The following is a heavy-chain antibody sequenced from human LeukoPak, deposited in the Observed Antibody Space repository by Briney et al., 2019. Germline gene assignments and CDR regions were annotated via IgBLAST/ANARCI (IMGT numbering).Heavy chain of an antibody. V-gene: IGHV3-15*01. CDR3: TSNPSY. J-gene: IGHJ4*02. Sequence: GGSLILSCAASGLTFINAWMSWVRQAPGKGLEWVGRIKSKTDGATTDYAAPVRGRFTISRDDSRNTLYLQMNSLKTEDTAVYYCTSNPSYWGQGILVTVSS. CDR2: IKSKTDGATT. CDR1: GLTFINAW.